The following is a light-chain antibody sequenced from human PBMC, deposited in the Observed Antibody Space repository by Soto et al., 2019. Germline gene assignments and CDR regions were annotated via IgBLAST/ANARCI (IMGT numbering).Light chain of an antibody. Sequence: GDRVTITCRASQSISSWLAWYQQKPGKAPKLLIYDASSLESGVPSRFSGSESGTEFTLTISSLQPDDFATYSCRQYYSYSNCCGQGPMLEIK. J-gene: IGKJ2*03. CDR1: QSISSW. CDR3: RQYYSYSNC. CDR2: DAS. V-gene: IGKV1-5*01.